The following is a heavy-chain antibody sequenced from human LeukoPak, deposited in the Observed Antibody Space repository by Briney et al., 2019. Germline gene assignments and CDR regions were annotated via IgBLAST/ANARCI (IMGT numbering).Heavy chain of an antibody. J-gene: IGHJ6*02. CDR1: GFTFSNYA. Sequence: GGSLRLSCAASGFTFSNYAMSWVRQAPGKGLEWVSVIYSGGSTYYADSVKGRFTISRDNSKNTLYLQMNSLRAEDTAVYYCARDRTVWFGEAYGMDVWGQGTTVTVSS. CDR3: ARDRTVWFGEAYGMDV. CDR2: IYSGGST. D-gene: IGHD3-10*01. V-gene: IGHV3-66*01.